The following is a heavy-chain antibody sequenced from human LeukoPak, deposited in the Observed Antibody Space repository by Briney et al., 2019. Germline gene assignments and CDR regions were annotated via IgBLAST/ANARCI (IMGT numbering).Heavy chain of an antibody. D-gene: IGHD3-16*01. V-gene: IGHV3-33*08. Sequence: SGGSLRLSCAASGFTFSSYEMNWVRQAPGKWLEWVALIWYDGSNKYYADSVKGRFTISRDNSKNTLYLQMNSLRAEDTAMYYCARDRDVPFGGADYWGQGILVTVSS. CDR1: GFTFSSYE. CDR2: IWYDGSNK. J-gene: IGHJ4*02. CDR3: ARDRDVPFGGADY.